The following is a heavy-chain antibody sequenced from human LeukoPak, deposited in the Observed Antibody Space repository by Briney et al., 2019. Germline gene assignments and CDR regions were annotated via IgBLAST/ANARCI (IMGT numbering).Heavy chain of an antibody. CDR1: GGSISSGGYY. J-gene: IGHJ4*02. CDR2: IYYSGST. Sequence: SETLSLTCTVSGGSISSGGYYWSWIRQHPGKGLEWIGYIYYSGSTYYNPSLKSRVTISVDTSKNQFSLKLSSVTAADTAVYYCASLARGYSYGTFDYWGQGTLVTVSS. V-gene: IGHV4-31*03. D-gene: IGHD5-18*01. CDR3: ASLARGYSYGTFDY.